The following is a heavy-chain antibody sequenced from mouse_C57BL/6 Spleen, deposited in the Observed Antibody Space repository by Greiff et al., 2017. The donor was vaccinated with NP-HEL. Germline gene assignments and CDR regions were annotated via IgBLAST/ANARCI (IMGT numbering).Heavy chain of an antibody. D-gene: IGHD2-1*01. CDR3: AREGIYYGNYGYFDV. CDR1: GFTFSSYG. CDR2: ISSGGSST. J-gene: IGHJ1*03. V-gene: IGHV5-6*01. Sequence: EVKLVESGGDLVKPGGSLKLSCAASGFTFSSYGMSWVRQTPDKRLEWVATISSGGSSTYYPARVKGRFTISRDNAKNTLYLQMSSLKSEDTAMYYCAREGIYYGNYGYFDVWGTGTTVTVSS.